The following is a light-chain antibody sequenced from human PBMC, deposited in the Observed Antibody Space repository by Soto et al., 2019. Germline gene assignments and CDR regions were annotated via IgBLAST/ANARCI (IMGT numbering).Light chain of an antibody. J-gene: IGKJ5*01. CDR1: ESVSST. Sequence: EVVMTQSPATLSVSPGERATLSCRASESVSSTLAWYQQRPGQAPRLVIYGASTRATGIPATFSGGGSGTEFTLTISSLQSEDFAVYYCQQYNSWPPITFGQGARLEIK. CDR2: GAS. V-gene: IGKV3-15*01. CDR3: QQYNSWPPIT.